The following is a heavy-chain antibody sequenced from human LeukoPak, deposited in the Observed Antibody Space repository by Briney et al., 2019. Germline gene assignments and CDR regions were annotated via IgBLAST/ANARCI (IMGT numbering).Heavy chain of an antibody. D-gene: IGHD3-10*01. CDR2: VNPYNDKT. CDR3: ARGRRLRGVTSRPIYYYYYMDV. CDR1: GYTFNTFD. Sequence: ASVKLSCKASGYTFNTFDINWVRQATGQGPEWMGWVNPYNDKTVYAPKFQGRVSISSSNSINTAYMEFSGLKSDDTAVYYCARGRRLRGVTSRPIYYYYYMDVWGGGTTVTVSS. J-gene: IGHJ6*03. V-gene: IGHV1-8*03.